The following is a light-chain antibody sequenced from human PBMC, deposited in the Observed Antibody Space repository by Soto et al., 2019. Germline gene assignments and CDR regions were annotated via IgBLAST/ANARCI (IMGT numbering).Light chain of an antibody. J-gene: IGLJ2*01. Sequence: QSVLTQSPSASASLGASVNLTCTLTGGHSTYSIGWHQQQPQRGPRFLMRLNSDGSHSKGDGIPDRFSGSSSGAERFLTISSLQSEDEADYYCQTWGRGIVVFGGGTKRTVL. V-gene: IGLV4-69*02. CDR2: LNSDGSH. CDR1: GGHSTYS. CDR3: QTWGRGIVV.